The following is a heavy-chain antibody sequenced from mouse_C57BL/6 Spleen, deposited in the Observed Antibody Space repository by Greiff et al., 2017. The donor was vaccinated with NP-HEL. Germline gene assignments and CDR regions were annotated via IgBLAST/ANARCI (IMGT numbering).Heavy chain of an antibody. Sequence: EVMLVESGPELVKPGASVKISCKASGYSFTGYYMHWVKQSHGNILDWIGYIYPYNGVSSYNQKFKGKATLTVDKSSSTAYMELRSLTSEDSAVYYCARCHSSYEFAYWGQGTLVTVSA. CDR3: ARCHSSYEFAY. D-gene: IGHD1-1*01. J-gene: IGHJ3*01. CDR2: IYPYNGVS. V-gene: IGHV1-31*01. CDR1: GYSFTGYY.